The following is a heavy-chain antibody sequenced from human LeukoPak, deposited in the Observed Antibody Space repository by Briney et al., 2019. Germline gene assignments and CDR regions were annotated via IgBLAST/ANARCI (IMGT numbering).Heavy chain of an antibody. CDR1: GGTFSSYA. Sequence: ASVKVSCKASGGTFSSYAISWVRQAPGQGLEWMGGIIPIFGTANYAQKFQGRVTITADKSTSTAYMELSSLRSDDTAVYYCARKWGREKTWFDPWGQGTLVTVSS. D-gene: IGHD3-16*01. CDR3: ARKWGREKTWFDP. J-gene: IGHJ5*02. CDR2: IIPIFGTA. V-gene: IGHV1-69*06.